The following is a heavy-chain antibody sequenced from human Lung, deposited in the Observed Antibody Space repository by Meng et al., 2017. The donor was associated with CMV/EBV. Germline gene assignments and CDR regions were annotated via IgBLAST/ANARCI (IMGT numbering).Heavy chain of an antibody. Sequence: TVRGYYMHGVRKAPGQGLEWMGWINAKSGGTNDAQKFQGRVTVTRDTSISTAYMELSRLRSDDTAVYYCARAGDCSGGRCSGWFDPWGQGTLVTVSS. D-gene: IGHD2-15*01. J-gene: IGHJ5*02. CDR1: TVRGYY. CDR2: INAKSGGT. CDR3: ARAGDCSGGRCSGWFDP. V-gene: IGHV1-2*02.